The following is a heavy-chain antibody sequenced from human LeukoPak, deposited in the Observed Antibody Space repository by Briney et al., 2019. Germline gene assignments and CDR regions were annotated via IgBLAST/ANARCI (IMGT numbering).Heavy chain of an antibody. J-gene: IGHJ4*02. V-gene: IGHV4-59*11. CDR2: IYYTVST. D-gene: IGHD3-3*01. CDR3: ARVLTDYDFWSGYYPLYYFDY. CDR1: GGSISSHY. Sequence: SETLSLTCTVSGGSISSHYWTWIRQPPGKGLEWMGYIYYTVSTNYNPSLKSRVTISVDTSKNQFSLKLSSVTAADTAVYYCARVLTDYDFWSGYYPLYYFDYWGQGTLDTVSS.